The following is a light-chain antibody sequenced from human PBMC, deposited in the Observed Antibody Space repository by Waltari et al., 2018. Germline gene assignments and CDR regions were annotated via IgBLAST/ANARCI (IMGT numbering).Light chain of an antibody. CDR3: ATWDNRQSSVV. CDR2: DTG. CDR1: TSNIGSED. J-gene: IGLJ2*01. V-gene: IGLV1-51*01. Sequence: QSILTQPPSLSAAPGQKVAISCSGSTSNIGSEDVYWYRQFPGTPPELLIYDTGKGPSDTPGRLSGSKSGTSATLDITGLQTGDEADSYCATWDNRQSSVVFGGGTKVTVL.